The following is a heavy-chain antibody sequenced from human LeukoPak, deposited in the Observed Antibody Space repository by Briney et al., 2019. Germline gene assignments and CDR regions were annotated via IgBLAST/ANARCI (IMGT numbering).Heavy chain of an antibody. CDR2: IYYSGST. V-gene: IGHV4-38-2*01. D-gene: IGHD1-26*01. J-gene: IGHJ5*02. CDR3: ARQGWEGTAPLNWFDP. CDR1: SYSISSGYY. Sequence: SETLSLTCAVSSYSISSGYYWAWIRQPPGKGLEWIGSIYYSGSTYYNPSLKSRVTISVDTSKNQFSLKLSSVTAADTAVYYCARQGWEGTAPLNWFDPWGQGTLVTVSS.